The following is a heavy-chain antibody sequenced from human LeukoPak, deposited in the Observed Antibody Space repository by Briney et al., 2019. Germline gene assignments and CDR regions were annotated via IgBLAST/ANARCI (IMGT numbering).Heavy chain of an antibody. CDR1: GFTFSSYA. V-gene: IGHV3-30*18. Sequence: PGGSLRLSCAASGFTFSSYAMHWVRQAPGKGLEWVAVISYDGSNKYYADSVKGRFTISRDNSKNTLYLQMNSLRAEDTAVYYCAKIVVVVAATHPDDFDYWGQGTLVTVSS. J-gene: IGHJ4*02. CDR2: ISYDGSNK. D-gene: IGHD2-15*01. CDR3: AKIVVVVAATHPDDFDY.